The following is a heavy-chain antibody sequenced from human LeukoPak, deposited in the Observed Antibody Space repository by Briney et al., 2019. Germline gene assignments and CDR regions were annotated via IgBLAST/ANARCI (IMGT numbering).Heavy chain of an antibody. CDR2: ISAYNGNT. CDR1: GYTFTSYG. V-gene: IGHV1-18*01. CDR3: ARAPYCGGDCYDFDY. J-gene: IGHJ4*02. Sequence: WASVKVSCKASGYTFTSYGISWVRQAPGQGLEWMGWISAYNGNTNYAQKLQGRVTMTTDTSTSTAYMELRSLRSDDTAVYYCARAPYCGGDCYDFDYWGQGTLVTVSS. D-gene: IGHD2-21*02.